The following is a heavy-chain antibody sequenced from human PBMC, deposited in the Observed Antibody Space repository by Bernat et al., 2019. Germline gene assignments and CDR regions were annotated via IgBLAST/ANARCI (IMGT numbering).Heavy chain of an antibody. V-gene: IGHV4-38-2*01. J-gene: IGHJ5*02. CDR3: ARARYYDFWSGYLDNWFDP. CDR2: INHSGST. D-gene: IGHD3-3*01. CDR1: GYSISSGYY. Sequence: QVQLQESGPGLVKPSETLSLTCAVSGYSISSGYYWGWIRQPPGKGLEWIGEINHSGSTNYNPSLKSRVTISVDTSKNQFSLKLSSVTAVDTAVYYCARARYYDFWSGYLDNWFDPWGQGTLVTVSS.